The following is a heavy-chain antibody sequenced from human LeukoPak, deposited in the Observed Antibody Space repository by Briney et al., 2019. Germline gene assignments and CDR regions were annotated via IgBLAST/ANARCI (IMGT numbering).Heavy chain of an antibody. J-gene: IGHJ4*02. CDR2: ITGSGGNT. V-gene: IGHV3-23*01. Sequence: GGSLRLSCAASGFSFDFSGYAMSWVRQAPGKGLEWVSGITGSGGNTYYADSVKGRFTISRDNSKNTLYLQMNSLRAEDTAVYYCAKGHSSGWDPFDYWGQGTLVTVSS. CDR3: AKGHSSGWDPFDY. CDR1: GFSFDFSGYA. D-gene: IGHD6-19*01.